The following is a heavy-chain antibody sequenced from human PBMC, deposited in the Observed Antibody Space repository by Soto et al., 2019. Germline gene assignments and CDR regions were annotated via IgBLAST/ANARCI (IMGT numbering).Heavy chain of an antibody. J-gene: IGHJ4*02. CDR3: AKSTNNWNDVGYFDY. CDR2: IIPILGIA. D-gene: IGHD1-1*01. V-gene: IGHV1-69*02. Sequence: QVQLVQSGAEVKKPGSSVKVSCKASGGTFSSYTISWVRQAPGQGLEWMGRIIPILGIANYAQKFQGRVTITADKSTSTAYMELSSLRSEDTAVYYCAKSTNNWNDVGYFDYWGQGTLVTVSS. CDR1: GGTFSSYT.